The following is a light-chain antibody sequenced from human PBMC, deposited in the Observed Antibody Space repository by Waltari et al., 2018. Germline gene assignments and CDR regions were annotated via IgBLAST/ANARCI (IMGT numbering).Light chain of an antibody. J-gene: IGKJ4*01. CDR3: QQYDGSSVT. Sequence: EIVLTQSPGTLSLSPGERATLSCRASQTISGSWLTWYQQKPGQAPRLVSYGASIRDTAIPARFSGSGSGTDFTLTISRLEPEDFAVYYCQQYDGSSVTFGGGTKVEIK. CDR2: GAS. V-gene: IGKV3-20*01. CDR1: QTISGSW.